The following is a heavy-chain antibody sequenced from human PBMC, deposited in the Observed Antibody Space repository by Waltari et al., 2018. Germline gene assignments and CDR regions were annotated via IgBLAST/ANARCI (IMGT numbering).Heavy chain of an antibody. CDR2: IKSEGDGGTT. J-gene: IGHJ6*02. CDR3: ATDYGDFLGV. CDR1: GFTFPKAW. V-gene: IGHV3-15*01. D-gene: IGHD3-10*01. Sequence: EVQLVESGGGLVKPGGSLSLPCVVAGFTFPKAWMSWVRQGPGKGLEWVGRIKSEGDGGTTDYATPLKGRISLSRDDSKNTVYLQMNTLKAEDTGVYFCATDYGDFLGVWGPGTTVTV.